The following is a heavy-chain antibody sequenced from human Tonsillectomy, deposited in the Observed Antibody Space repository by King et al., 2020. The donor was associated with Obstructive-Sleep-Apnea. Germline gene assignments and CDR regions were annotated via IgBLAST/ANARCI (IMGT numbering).Heavy chain of an antibody. CDR1: GFTFSNYT. Sequence: VQLVESGGGVVQPGRSLKLSCAASGFTFSNYTMHWVRQAPGKGLEWVAVISSDGSNKYYADSVKGRFTISGDNSKNTLYLRMNSLRAEDTAVYYCASLVGATSWDAFDIWGQGTVVSVSS. V-gene: IGHV3-30*04. CDR2: ISSDGSNK. CDR3: ASLVGATSWDAFDI. J-gene: IGHJ3*02. D-gene: IGHD1-26*01.